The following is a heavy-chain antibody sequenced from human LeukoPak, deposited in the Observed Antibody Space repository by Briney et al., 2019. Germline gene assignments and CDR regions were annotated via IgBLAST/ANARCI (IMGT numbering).Heavy chain of an antibody. CDR2: IYYSGST. J-gene: IGHJ5*02. V-gene: IGHV4-39*07. CDR1: GGSISSTSYY. Sequence: PSEALSLTCAVSGGSISSTSYYWGWIRQPPGKGLEWIGSIYYSGSTYYNPSLKSRLTISVDTSKNQFSLKLSSVTAADTAVYYCARDYDILTGYSTYNWFDPWGQGTLVTVSS. CDR3: ARDYDILTGYSTYNWFDP. D-gene: IGHD3-9*01.